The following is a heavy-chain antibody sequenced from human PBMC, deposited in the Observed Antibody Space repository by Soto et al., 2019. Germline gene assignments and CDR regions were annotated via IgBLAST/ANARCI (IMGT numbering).Heavy chain of an antibody. Sequence: SETLSLTCTVSGGSISSGGYYWSWIRQHPGKGLEWIGYIYYSGSTYYNPSLKSRVTISVDTSKNQFSLKLSSVTAADTAVYYCARKGGPSSGWYGGRDYYYYYYGMDVWGQGTTVTV. CDR2: IYYSGST. CDR3: ARKGGPSSGWYGGRDYYYYYYGMDV. CDR1: GGSISSGGYY. D-gene: IGHD6-19*01. V-gene: IGHV4-31*03. J-gene: IGHJ6*02.